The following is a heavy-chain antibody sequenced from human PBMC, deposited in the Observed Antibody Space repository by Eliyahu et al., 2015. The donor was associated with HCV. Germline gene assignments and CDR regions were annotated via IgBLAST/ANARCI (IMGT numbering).Heavy chain of an antibody. CDR1: GGSISSGDYY. J-gene: IGHJ3*02. Sequence: VSGGSISSGDYYWSWIRQPPGKGLEWIGYIYYSGSTYYNPSLKSRVTISVDTSKNQFSLKLRPFTAADTAVYYCARADGGGPQDAFDIWGQGTMVTVSS. CDR2: IYYSGST. D-gene: IGHD3-16*01. CDR3: ARADGGGPQDAFDI. V-gene: IGHV4-30-4*08.